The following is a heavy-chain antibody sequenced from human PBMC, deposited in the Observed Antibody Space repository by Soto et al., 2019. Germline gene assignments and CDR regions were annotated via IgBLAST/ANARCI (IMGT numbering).Heavy chain of an antibody. CDR2: IIPIFGKT. V-gene: IGHV1-69*06. J-gene: IGHJ4*02. CDR1: GGTFSGNV. Sequence: QVQLVQSGAEVKKPGSSVKVSCKASGGTFSGNVISWVRQAPGQGLEWMGGIIPIFGKTNYAQKFLGRVTITADKSTSTAYMELSSLRSDDTAMYHRAMRPRYSASDYSGQATLLPVAS. D-gene: IGHD5-18*01. CDR3: AMRPRYSASDY.